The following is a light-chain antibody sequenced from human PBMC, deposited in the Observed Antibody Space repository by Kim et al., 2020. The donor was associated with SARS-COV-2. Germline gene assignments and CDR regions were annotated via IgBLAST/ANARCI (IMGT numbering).Light chain of an antibody. Sequence: QAVVTQEPSFSVSPGGTVTLTCGLSSGSVSPSYYPSWYQLTPGQTPRTLIYSTNTRSSGVPDRFSGSVLGNKAALTITGAQADDECAYYRALYMGRGVWVFGGGTQLTVL. CDR2: STN. CDR3: ALYMGRGVWV. V-gene: IGLV8-61*01. CDR1: SGSVSPSYY. J-gene: IGLJ3*02.